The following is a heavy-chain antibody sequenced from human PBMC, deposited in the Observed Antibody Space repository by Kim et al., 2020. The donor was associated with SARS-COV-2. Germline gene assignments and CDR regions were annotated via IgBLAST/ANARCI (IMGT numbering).Heavy chain of an antibody. J-gene: IGHJ5*02. D-gene: IGHD4-17*01. V-gene: IGHV4-31*03. CDR1: GGSISSGGYY. CDR3: ARNYGSSMGWFDP. Sequence: SETLSLTCTVSGGSISSGGYYWSWIRQHPGKGLEWIGYIYYSGSTYYNPSLKSRVTISVDTSKNQFSLKLSSVTAADTAVYYCARNYGSSMGWFDPWGQGTLVTVSS. CDR2: IYYSGST.